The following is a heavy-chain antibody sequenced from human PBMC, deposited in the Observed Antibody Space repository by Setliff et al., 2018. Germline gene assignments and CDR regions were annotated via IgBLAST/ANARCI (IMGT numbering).Heavy chain of an antibody. D-gene: IGHD7-27*01. J-gene: IGHJ3*02. CDR1: GDSVSSNGAA. Sequence: LSLTCAISGDSVSSNGAAWNWIRQSPSGGLEWLGRTFYRSKWYYDYALSVKSRITVNPDTSKNQFSLHLNSVTPEDTAVYYCARDSELGLDALDIWGQGTMVTVSS. V-gene: IGHV6-1*01. CDR2: TFYRSKWYY. CDR3: ARDSELGLDALDI.